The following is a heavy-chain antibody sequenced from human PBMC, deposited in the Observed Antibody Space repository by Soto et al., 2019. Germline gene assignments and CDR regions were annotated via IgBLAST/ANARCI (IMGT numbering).Heavy chain of an antibody. D-gene: IGHD2-8*02. CDR1: GFTFDTYT. J-gene: IGHJ2*01. CDR2: ISATTTYK. V-gene: IGHV3-21*01. Sequence: VQVVESGGGLVQPGGSLRLSCTASGFTFDTYTMNWLRQAPGRGLEWVSSISATTTYKYYAASVEGRFTISRDNAKNSLYLQTNSLGAEDTAVYYCARGSASKSGHLWYFDLWGRGTLVTVSS. CDR3: ARGSASKSGHLWYFDL.